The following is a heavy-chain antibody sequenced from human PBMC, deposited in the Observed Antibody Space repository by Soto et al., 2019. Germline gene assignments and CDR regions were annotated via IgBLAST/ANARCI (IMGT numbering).Heavy chain of an antibody. CDR1: GFTVSSNY. CDR3: ASLWVPVAGLGWFDP. J-gene: IGHJ5*02. V-gene: IGHV3-53*04. CDR2: IYSGGST. D-gene: IGHD6-19*01. Sequence: EVQLVESGGGLVQPGGSLRLSCAASGFTVSSNYMSWIRQAPGKGLEWVSIIYSGGSTYHADSVKGRFTISRHNSKNTVDLQMNSLRAEDTAVYYCASLWVPVAGLGWFDPWGQGTLVTVSS.